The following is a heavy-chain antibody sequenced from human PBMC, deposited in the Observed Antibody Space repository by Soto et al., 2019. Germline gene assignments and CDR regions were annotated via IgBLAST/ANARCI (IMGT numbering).Heavy chain of an antibody. Sequence: GASVKVSCKASGGTFSSYAISWVRQAPGQGLEWMGGIIPIFGTANYAQKFQGRVTITADESTSTAYMELSSLRSEDTAVYYCARFLRGYYDSSGYIYYYYYGMDVWGQGTTVTVSS. D-gene: IGHD3-22*01. V-gene: IGHV1-69*13. CDR3: ARFLRGYYDSSGYIYYYYYGMDV. CDR2: IIPIFGTA. J-gene: IGHJ6*02. CDR1: GGTFSSYA.